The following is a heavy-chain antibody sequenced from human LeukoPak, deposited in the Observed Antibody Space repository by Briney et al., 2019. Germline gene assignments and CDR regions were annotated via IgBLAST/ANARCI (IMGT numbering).Heavy chain of an antibody. J-gene: IGHJ4*02. CDR3: AREPGPGYFDY. V-gene: IGHV3-30-3*01. D-gene: IGHD1-14*01. CDR2: ISHDGSDK. CDR1: GLTFSSHA. Sequence: GGSLRLSCAASGLTFSSHAMHWVRQAPGMGLEWVAVISHDGSDKHYTDSVKGRFTISRDNSRNTLYLQMNSLRAEDTAVYYCAREPGPGYFDYWGQGTLVTVSS.